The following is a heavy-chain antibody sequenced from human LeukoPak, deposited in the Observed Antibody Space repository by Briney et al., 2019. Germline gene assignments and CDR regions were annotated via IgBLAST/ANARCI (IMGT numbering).Heavy chain of an antibody. CDR1: GGSISGYY. V-gene: IGHV4-4*07. Sequence: SETLSLTCTVSGGSISGYYWTWIRQPAGKGLEWIGRIYTSGSTNYNPSLMSRVTMSVDTSKNQFSQKLTSVTAADTAVYYCARDSWSSISSGPDYWGQGTLVTVSS. J-gene: IGHJ4*02. CDR2: IYTSGST. CDR3: ARDSWSSISSGPDY.